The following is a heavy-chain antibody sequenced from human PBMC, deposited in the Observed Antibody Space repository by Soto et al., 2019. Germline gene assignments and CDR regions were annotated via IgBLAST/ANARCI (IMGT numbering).Heavy chain of an antibody. CDR2: ISAYNGNT. CDR1: GYTFTSYG. Sequence: GASVKVSCKASGYTFTSYGISWVRHAPGQGLEWMGWISAYNGNTNYAQKLQGRVTMTTDTSTSTAYMELRSLRSDDTAVYYCARGSGYDFWSGYYTGGEVYYYYMDVWGKGTTVTVSS. D-gene: IGHD3-3*01. J-gene: IGHJ6*03. CDR3: ARGSGYDFWSGYYTGGEVYYYYMDV. V-gene: IGHV1-18*01.